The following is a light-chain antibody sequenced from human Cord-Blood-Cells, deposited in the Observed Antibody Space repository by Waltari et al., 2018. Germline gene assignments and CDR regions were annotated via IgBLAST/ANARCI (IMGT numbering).Light chain of an antibody. Sequence: VWTQSPGTLSLSPGERATLSCRASQRVSSSYLAWYQQNPGQAPRLLSCGASSRATGIPERFSGSGAETELTITISRMEPDEFAVYDCERYVSAALHFGGETTVEMK. V-gene: IGKV3-20*01. CDR1: QRVSSSY. CDR2: GAS. CDR3: ERYVSAALH. J-gene: IGKJ4*01.